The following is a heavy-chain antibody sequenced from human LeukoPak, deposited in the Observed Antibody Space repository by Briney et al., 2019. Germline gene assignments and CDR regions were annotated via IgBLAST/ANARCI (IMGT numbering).Heavy chain of an antibody. CDR2: IYYSGST. CDR3: VRGSTLRHYQY. Sequence: SETLSLTCTVSGGSISGSTYYWGWLRRPPGKGLEWIGSIYYSGSTYYNPSLKSRVTVSVDTSKNQFSLNLSSVTAADTAVYYCVRGSTLRHYQYWGQGTLVTVSS. J-gene: IGHJ4*02. D-gene: IGHD3-16*01. CDR1: GGSISGSTYY. V-gene: IGHV4-39*01.